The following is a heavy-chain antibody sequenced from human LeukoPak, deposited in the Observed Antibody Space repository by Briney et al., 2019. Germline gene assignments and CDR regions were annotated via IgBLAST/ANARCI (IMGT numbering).Heavy chain of an antibody. CDR3: ARDPDSSGGDY. D-gene: IGHD6-19*01. V-gene: IGHV3-66*01. CDR1: GFTVSSNY. Sequence: QPGGSLRLSCAASGFTVSSNYMSCVRQAPGKGLEWVSVIYSGGSTYYADSVKGRFTISRDNSKNTLYLQMNSLRAEDTAVYYCARDPDSSGGDYWGQGTLVTVSS. J-gene: IGHJ4*02. CDR2: IYSGGST.